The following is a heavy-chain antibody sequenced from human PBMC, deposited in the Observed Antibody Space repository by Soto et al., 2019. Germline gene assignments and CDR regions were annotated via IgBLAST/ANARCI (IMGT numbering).Heavy chain of an antibody. Sequence: GGSLRLSCAASGFTFSSYGMHWVRQAPGKGLEWVAVIWYDGSNKYYADSVKGRFTISRDNSKNTLYLQMNSLRAEDTAVYYCARDSHDELYYYGMDVWGQGTTVTVSS. J-gene: IGHJ6*02. D-gene: IGHD1-7*01. CDR3: ARDSHDELYYYGMDV. CDR1: GFTFSSYG. V-gene: IGHV3-33*01. CDR2: IWYDGSNK.